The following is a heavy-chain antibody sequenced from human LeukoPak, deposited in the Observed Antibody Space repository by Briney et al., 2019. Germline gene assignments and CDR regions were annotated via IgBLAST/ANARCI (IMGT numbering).Heavy chain of an antibody. D-gene: IGHD3-10*01. CDR2: INPNSGGT. V-gene: IGHV1-2*02. J-gene: IGHJ5*02. Sequence: AASVKVSCKASGYTFTGYYMHWVRQAPGQGLEWMGWINPNSGGTNYAQKFQGRVTMTRNTSISTAYMELSSLRSEDTAVYYCARSASAVRGVKYNWFDPWGQGTLVTVSS. CDR1: GYTFTGYY. CDR3: ARSASAVRGVKYNWFDP.